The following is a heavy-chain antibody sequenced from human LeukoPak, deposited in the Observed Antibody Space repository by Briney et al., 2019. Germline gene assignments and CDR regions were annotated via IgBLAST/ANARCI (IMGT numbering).Heavy chain of an antibody. CDR2: ISGSGGGT. CDR1: GFTFSSYA. Sequence: PGGSLRLSCAASGFTFSSYAMSWVRQAPGKGLEWGSAISGSGGGTYYADSVKGRVTISRDNSKNTLYLQMNSLRAEDTAVYYCATRGYCSGTSCYAPQPRGQGTLVTVSS. V-gene: IGHV3-23*01. CDR3: ATRGYCSGTSCYAPQP. D-gene: IGHD2-2*01. J-gene: IGHJ5*02.